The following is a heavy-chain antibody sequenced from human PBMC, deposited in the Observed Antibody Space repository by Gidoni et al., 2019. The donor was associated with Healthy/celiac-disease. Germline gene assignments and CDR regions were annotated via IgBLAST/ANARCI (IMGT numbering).Heavy chain of an antibody. J-gene: IGHJ6*02. Sequence: QVQLVESGGGVVQPGRSLRLSCAASGFTFRSYGMHWVRQAPGKGLEWVAVISYDGSNKYYADSVKGRFTISRDNSKNTLYLQMNSLRAEDTAVYYCAKDSGTIFGVVTSYYYYYYGMDVWGQGTTVTVSS. CDR3: AKDSGTIFGVVTSYYYYYYGMDV. V-gene: IGHV3-30*18. CDR1: GFTFRSYG. CDR2: ISYDGSNK. D-gene: IGHD3-3*01.